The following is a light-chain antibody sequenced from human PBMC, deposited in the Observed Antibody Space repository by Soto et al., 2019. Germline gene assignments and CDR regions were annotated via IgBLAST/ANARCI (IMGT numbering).Light chain of an antibody. CDR2: SND. V-gene: IGLV1-44*01. CDR3: AVWDDSLDGVV. J-gene: IGLJ2*01. CDR1: SSNIGDNT. Sequence: LTQPPSASGTPGQSVTISCSGSSSNIGDNTVYWYQQLPGTAPKLLIYSNDQRSSGVPDRFSGSKSGTSASLAISGLQSEDEADYYCAVWDDSLDGVVFGGGTQLTVL.